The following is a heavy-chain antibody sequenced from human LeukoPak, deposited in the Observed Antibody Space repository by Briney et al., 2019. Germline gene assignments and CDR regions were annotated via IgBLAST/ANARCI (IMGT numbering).Heavy chain of an antibody. CDR1: GGSISSYY. CDR3: AKVRCRGGSCYPDY. J-gene: IGHJ4*02. D-gene: IGHD2-15*01. V-gene: IGHV4-59*01. CDR2: RYYSGST. Sequence: SETLSLTCTVSGGSISSYYWSWIRQPPGKGLEWMGYRYYSGSTNYNPSLKSRVTISVDPSKNQFSLKLHSVTAADTAVYSCAKVRCRGGSCYPDYWGQGTLVTVSS.